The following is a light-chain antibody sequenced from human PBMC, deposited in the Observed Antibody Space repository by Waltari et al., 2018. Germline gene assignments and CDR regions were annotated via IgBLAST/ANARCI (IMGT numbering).Light chain of an antibody. Sequence: DIQMTQSPSSLSASVGDRVTITCRASQSISSYLNWYQQKPGKAPKLLIYAASILQSGVPSRFSGSGSGTDFTLTISSLQPEDFATYYCQQSYSTHRTFGQGTKVEIK. CDR3: QQSYSTHRT. V-gene: IGKV1-39*01. J-gene: IGKJ1*01. CDR1: QSISSY. CDR2: AAS.